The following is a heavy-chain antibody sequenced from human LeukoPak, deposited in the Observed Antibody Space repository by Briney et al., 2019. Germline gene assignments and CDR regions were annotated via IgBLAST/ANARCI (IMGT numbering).Heavy chain of an antibody. J-gene: IGHJ4*02. CDR3: ARRHLEGYNAYGLFDY. CDR1: GDSISSSYYY. CDR2: IYHSGST. D-gene: IGHD5-12*01. V-gene: IGHV4-61*05. Sequence: SETLSLTRTVSGDSISSSYYYWGWIRQPPGKGLEWIGEIYHSGSTNYNPSLNSRITISVDKSKNLFSLKLSSVTAADAGVYHCARRHLEGYNAYGLFDYWGQGTLVTVSS.